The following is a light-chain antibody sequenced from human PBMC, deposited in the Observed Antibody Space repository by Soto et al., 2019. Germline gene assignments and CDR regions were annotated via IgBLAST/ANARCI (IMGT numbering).Light chain of an antibody. J-gene: IGKJ1*01. CDR3: MQALQTTWT. Sequence: DIVMTQSPLYLPVTPGETASISCRSSQSLLHSNGYNYLDWYLQKPGQSPQLLIYLGSNRASGVPDRFSGSGSGTDFTLKISRVEAEDVGVYYCMQALQTTWTFGQGTKVEIK. CDR1: QSLLHSNGYNY. CDR2: LGS. V-gene: IGKV2-28*01.